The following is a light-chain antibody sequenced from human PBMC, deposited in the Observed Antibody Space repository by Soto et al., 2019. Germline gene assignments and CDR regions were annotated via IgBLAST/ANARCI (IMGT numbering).Light chain of an antibody. V-gene: IGKV1-13*02. J-gene: IGKJ4*01. Sequence: AIQLTQSPSSLSASIGDRVTITCRARQGIGSALAWYQQAPGKPPKLLIFDASTLQNGVPSRFSGGGSGTDVTLTISSLQPEDFATYYCLLFNTYPLAFGGGTKVEIK. CDR3: LLFNTYPLA. CDR1: QGIGSA. CDR2: DAS.